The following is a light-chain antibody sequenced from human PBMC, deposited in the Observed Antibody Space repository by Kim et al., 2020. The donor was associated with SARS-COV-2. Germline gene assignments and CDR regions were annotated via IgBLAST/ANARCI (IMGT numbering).Light chain of an antibody. J-gene: IGLJ3*02. CDR1: KLGDKY. V-gene: IGLV3-1*01. Sequence: SYELTQPPSVSVSPGQTASITCSGDKLGDKYACWYQQKPGQSPVLVIYQDSKRPSGIPERFSGSNSGNTATLTISGTHAVDEADYYCQAWDSSTAWVFGG. CDR2: QDS. CDR3: QAWDSSTAWV.